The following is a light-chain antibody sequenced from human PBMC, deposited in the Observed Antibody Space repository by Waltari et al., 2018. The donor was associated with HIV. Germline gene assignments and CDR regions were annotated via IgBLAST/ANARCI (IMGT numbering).Light chain of an antibody. V-gene: IGLV1-44*01. Sequence: QSVLTQPPSASGTPGQRVTIPCSGSSSNIGSNTVNWYQQLPGTAPKLLIYSNNQRPSGVPDRFLGSKSGTSASLAISWLQSEYESDYYCAAWDDSLNGHVVFGGGTKLTVL. J-gene: IGLJ2*01. CDR2: SNN. CDR3: AAWDDSLNGHVV. CDR1: SSNIGSNT.